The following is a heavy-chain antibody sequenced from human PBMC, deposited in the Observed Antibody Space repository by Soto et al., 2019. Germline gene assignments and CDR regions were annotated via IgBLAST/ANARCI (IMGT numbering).Heavy chain of an antibody. CDR2: IYYSGST. CDR3: ARASYYSDSFGYFLDS. Sequence: SETLSRTCTVSGGSISPYYWSWIRPTPGKGLEWIAYIYYSGSTNYNPSLKSRVTISVDTSKNQCSLKLSSVTAADTAVYYCARASYYSDSFGYFLDSWGQGTLVTVSS. CDR1: GGSISPYY. V-gene: IGHV4-59*01. D-gene: IGHD3-22*01. J-gene: IGHJ4*02.